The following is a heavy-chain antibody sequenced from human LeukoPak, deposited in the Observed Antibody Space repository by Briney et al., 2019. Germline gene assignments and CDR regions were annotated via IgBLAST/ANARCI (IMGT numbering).Heavy chain of an antibody. J-gene: IGHJ4*02. CDR3: AREGAAEGLADY. V-gene: IGHV3-9*01. D-gene: IGHD6-13*01. Sequence: GGSLRLSCAASGFSFDDYAMHWVRQAPGKGLEWVSGISWNSGSIGYVDSVKGRFTISRDNAKNSLYLQMNSLRAEDTAVYYCAREGAAEGLADYWGQGTLVTVSS. CDR2: ISWNSGSI. CDR1: GFSFDDYA.